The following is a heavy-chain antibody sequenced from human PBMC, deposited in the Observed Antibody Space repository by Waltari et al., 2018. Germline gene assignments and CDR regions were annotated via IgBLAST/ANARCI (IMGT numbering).Heavy chain of an antibody. CDR3: ARGFCSGGTCYGGG. CDR1: GYTFTAYH. J-gene: IGHJ4*02. V-gene: IGHV1-2*02. D-gene: IGHD2-15*01. Sequence: QVQLVQSGTEVKKPGASVKVSCKASGYTFTAYHVHWMRQAPGQGLEWMGWITPNRGDINYAQKFQGRVTMTRDTSIRTAYMELRSLTSDDTAVYYCARGFCSGGTCYGGGWGQGTLVTVSS. CDR2: ITPNRGDI.